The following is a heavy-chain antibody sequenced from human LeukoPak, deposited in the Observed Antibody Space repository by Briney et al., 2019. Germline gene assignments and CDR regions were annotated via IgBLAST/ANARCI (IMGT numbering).Heavy chain of an antibody. CDR3: ASLMVRGVMIFDY. D-gene: IGHD3-10*01. CDR1: GFTFSSYS. V-gene: IGHV3-21*01. J-gene: IGHJ4*02. CDR2: ISSSSSYI. Sequence: GGSLRLSCAASGFTFSSYSMNWVRQAPGKGLEWVSSISSSSSYIYYADSVKGRFTISRDNAKNSLYLQMNSLRAEDTAVYYCASLMVRGVMIFDYWGQGTLVTVSS.